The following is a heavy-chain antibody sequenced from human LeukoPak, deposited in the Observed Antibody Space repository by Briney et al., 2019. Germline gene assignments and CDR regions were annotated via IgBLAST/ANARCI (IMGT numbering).Heavy chain of an antibody. V-gene: IGHV4-59*08. CDR3: AGRYYGSGAEAFDI. Sequence: KPSETLSLTCTVSGGSISTYYWSWIRQPPGKGLEWIGYIYYSGNTNYNPSLKSRVTISVDTSKNQFSLKLSSVTAADTAVYYCAGRYYGSGAEAFDIWGQGTMVTVSS. CDR1: GGSISTYY. CDR2: IYYSGNT. J-gene: IGHJ3*02. D-gene: IGHD3-10*01.